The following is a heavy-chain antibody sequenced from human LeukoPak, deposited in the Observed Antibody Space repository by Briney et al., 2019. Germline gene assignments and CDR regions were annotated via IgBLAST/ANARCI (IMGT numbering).Heavy chain of an antibody. D-gene: IGHD6-13*01. Sequence: TSETLSLTCAVYGGSFSGYYWSWIRQPPGKGLEWIGEINHSGSTNYNPSLKSRVTISVDTSKNQFSLKLSSVTAADTAVYYCASLPIESSSSWYETTPVRGFDYWGQGTLVTVSS. CDR3: ASLPIESSSSWYETTPVRGFDY. J-gene: IGHJ4*02. CDR1: GGSFSGYY. CDR2: INHSGST. V-gene: IGHV4-34*01.